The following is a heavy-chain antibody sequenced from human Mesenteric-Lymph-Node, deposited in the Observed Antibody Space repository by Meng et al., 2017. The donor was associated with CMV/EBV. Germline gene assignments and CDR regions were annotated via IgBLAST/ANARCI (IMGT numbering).Heavy chain of an antibody. CDR1: GYSFTSYW. J-gene: IGHJ4*02. V-gene: IGHV5-10-1*01. Sequence: GYGYSFTSYWISWVRQMPGKGLEWMGRIDPSDSYTNYSPSFQGHVTISADKSISTAYLQWSSLKASDTAMYYGARGGVDTAMAFDYWGQGTLVTVSS. CDR2: IDPSDSYT. CDR3: ARGGVDTAMAFDY. D-gene: IGHD5-18*01.